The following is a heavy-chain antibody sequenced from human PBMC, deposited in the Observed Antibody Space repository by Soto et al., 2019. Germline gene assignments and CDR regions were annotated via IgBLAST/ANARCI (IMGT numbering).Heavy chain of an antibody. CDR1: GGSTSSYY. Sequence: SETLSLTCTVSGGSTSSYYWSWIRQPPGKGLEWIGYIYYSGSTNYNPSLKSRVTISVDASKNQFSLKLSSVTAADTAVYYCASESTVTDAFDIWAQGTTVTVSS. CDR2: IYYSGST. CDR3: ASESTVTDAFDI. J-gene: IGHJ3*02. D-gene: IGHD4-17*01. V-gene: IGHV4-59*01.